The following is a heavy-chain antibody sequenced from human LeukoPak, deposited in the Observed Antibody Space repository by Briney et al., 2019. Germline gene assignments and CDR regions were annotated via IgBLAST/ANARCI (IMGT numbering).Heavy chain of an antibody. D-gene: IGHD3-22*01. CDR2: INHSGST. J-gene: IGHJ4*02. CDR1: GGSFSGYY. Sequence: SETLSLTCAVYGGSFSGYYWSWIRQPPGKGLEWIGEINHSGSTNYNPSLKSRVTISVDTSKNQFSLKLSSVTAADTAVYYCARHSPAHYYDSSGYYYYWGQGTLVTVSS. V-gene: IGHV4-34*01. CDR3: ARHSPAHYYDSSGYYYY.